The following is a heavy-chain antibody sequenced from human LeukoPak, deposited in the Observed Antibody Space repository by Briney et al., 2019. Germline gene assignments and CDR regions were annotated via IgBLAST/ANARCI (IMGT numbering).Heavy chain of an antibody. D-gene: IGHD1-14*01. J-gene: IGHJ3*02. CDR1: GGTFSSYA. Sequence: ASVKVSCKASGGTFSSYAISWVRQAPGQGLEWMGRINPNSGGTNYAQKFQGRVTMTRDTSISTAYMELSRLRSDDTAVYYCASTLTANAFDIWGQGTMVTVSS. CDR2: INPNSGGT. CDR3: ASTLTANAFDI. V-gene: IGHV1-2*06.